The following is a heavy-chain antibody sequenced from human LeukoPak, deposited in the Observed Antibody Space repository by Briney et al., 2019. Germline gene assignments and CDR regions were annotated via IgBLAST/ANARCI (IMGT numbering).Heavy chain of an antibody. CDR3: ARLDTPMVGGFVP. CDR2: MFYSGST. V-gene: IGHV4-39*01. D-gene: IGHD5-18*01. CDR1: GDSISSSNYF. Sequence: SETLSLTCTVSGDSISSSNYFWGWIRQPPGKGLEWIGSMFYSGSTHYNPSLKSRVTISVDTSKKQFSLKLSSVTAADTAVYYCARLDTPMVGGFVPWGQGTLVTVSS. J-gene: IGHJ5*02.